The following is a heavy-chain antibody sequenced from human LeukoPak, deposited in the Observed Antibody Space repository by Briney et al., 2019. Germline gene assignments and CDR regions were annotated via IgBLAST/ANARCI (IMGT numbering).Heavy chain of an antibody. Sequence: GGSLRLSCAASEFTFSSFAMIWVRQAPGEGLEWVSAITGGGDSTYHADSVKGRFTISRDNSKSTLYLQMNSLRVEDTAVYYWAKGSAGSRPYYFDYWGQGTLVTVSS. V-gene: IGHV3-23*01. CDR2: ITGGGDST. CDR3: AKGSAGSRPYYFDY. CDR1: EFTFSSFA. D-gene: IGHD6-13*01. J-gene: IGHJ4*02.